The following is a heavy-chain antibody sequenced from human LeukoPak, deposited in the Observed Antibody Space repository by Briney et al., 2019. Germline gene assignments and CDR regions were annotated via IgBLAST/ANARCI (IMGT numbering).Heavy chain of an antibody. CDR1: GFSFSSYW. V-gene: IGHV3-7*01. CDR3: SREELLHFNF. J-gene: IGHJ4*02. D-gene: IGHD1-26*01. Sequence: GGALRLSCAVSGFSFSSYWMSWVCHAPRKGQGRVASINQDGSEKSYEDPVKGRLTIFTDNAKNTLSLQLESRMAEDRTGFYCSREELLHFNFWGQGTLVTVSS. CDR2: INQDGSEK.